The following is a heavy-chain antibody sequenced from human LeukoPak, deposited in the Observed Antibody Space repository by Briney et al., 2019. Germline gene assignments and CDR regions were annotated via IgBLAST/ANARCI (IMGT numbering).Heavy chain of an antibody. J-gene: IGHJ4*02. CDR2: FDPEDGET. V-gene: IGHV1-24*01. D-gene: IGHD1-26*01. Sequence: ASVKVSCKVSGYTLIELSMHWVRQAPGKGLEWMGGFDPEDGETVYAQKFQGRVTMTEDTSTDTAYMELSSLRSEDTAVYYCATVLTRRSIVGASYFDYWGQGTLVTVSS. CDR3: ATVLTRRSIVGASYFDY. CDR1: GYTLIELS.